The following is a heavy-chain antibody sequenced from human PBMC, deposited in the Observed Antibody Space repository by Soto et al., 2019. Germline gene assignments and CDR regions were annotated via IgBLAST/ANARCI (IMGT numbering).Heavy chain of an antibody. V-gene: IGHV5-51*01. CDR1: GYTFANYW. D-gene: IGHD6-6*01. CDR2: IYPSDSRT. J-gene: IGHJ1*01. Sequence: EVLLVQSGPEMKKPGESLKISCESSGYTFANYWIGWLRQVPGKGLEWVAIIYPSDSRTISSPSFQGQVTISADKSISTAYLQWTSLKASDTAIYYCSKFKDSTSVRYLQHWGQGTPVIVSS. CDR3: SKFKDSTSVRYLQH.